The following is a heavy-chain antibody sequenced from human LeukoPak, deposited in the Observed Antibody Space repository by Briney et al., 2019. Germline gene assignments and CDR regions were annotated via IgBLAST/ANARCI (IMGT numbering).Heavy chain of an antibody. Sequence: ASVKVSCKASGYTFTSYYMHWVRQAPGQGLEWMGIINPSGGSTSYAQKFRGRVTMTRDTSTSTVYMELSSLRSEDTAVYYCARGDYGGNSAERTPFDYWGQGTLVTVSS. J-gene: IGHJ4*02. CDR1: GYTFTSYY. D-gene: IGHD4-23*01. CDR2: INPSGGST. V-gene: IGHV1-46*01. CDR3: ARGDYGGNSAERTPFDY.